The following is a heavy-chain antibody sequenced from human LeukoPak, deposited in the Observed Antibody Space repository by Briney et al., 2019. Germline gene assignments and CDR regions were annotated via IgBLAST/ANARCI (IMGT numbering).Heavy chain of an antibody. D-gene: IGHD3-3*01. CDR2: IIPIFGTA. V-gene: IGHV1-69*13. Sequence: ASVKVSCKASGGTSSSYAISWVRQAPGQGLEWMGGIIPIFGTANYAQKFQGRVTITADESTSTAYMELSSLRSEDTAVYYCARDGTYYDFWSGYYRFDYWGQGTLVTVSS. CDR1: GGTSSSYA. CDR3: ARDGTYYDFWSGYYRFDY. J-gene: IGHJ4*02.